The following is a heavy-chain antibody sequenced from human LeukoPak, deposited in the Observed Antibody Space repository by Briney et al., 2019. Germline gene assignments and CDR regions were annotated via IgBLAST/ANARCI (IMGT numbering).Heavy chain of an antibody. CDR3: ARGVGDYGDYLENWFDP. D-gene: IGHD4-17*01. J-gene: IGHJ5*02. Sequence: GGSLRLSCAASGFTFSSYWMGWVRQAPGKGLEWVANIKQDGSEKYYVDSVKGRFTISRDNAKNSLYLQMNSLRAEDTAVYYCARGVGDYGDYLENWFDPWGQGTLVTVSS. CDR1: GFTFSSYW. CDR2: IKQDGSEK. V-gene: IGHV3-7*01.